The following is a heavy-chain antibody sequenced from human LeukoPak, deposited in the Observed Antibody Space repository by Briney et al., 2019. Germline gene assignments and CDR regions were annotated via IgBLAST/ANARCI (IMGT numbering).Heavy chain of an antibody. CDR2: IYYSGST. V-gene: IGHV4-31*03. D-gene: IGHD2-8*01. CDR1: GGSISSGGYY. CDR3: ARGLRCTNGVCYSWFDP. J-gene: IGHJ5*02. Sequence: SETLSLTCTVSGGSISSGGYYWRWIRQHPGKGLEWIGYIYYSGSTYYNPSLKSRVTISVDTSKNQFSLKLSSVTAADTAAYYCARGLRCTNGVCYSWFDPWGQGTLVTVSS.